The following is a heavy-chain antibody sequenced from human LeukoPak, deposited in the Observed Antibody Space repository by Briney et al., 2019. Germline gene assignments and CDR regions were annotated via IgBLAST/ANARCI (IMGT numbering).Heavy chain of an antibody. J-gene: IGHJ4*02. CDR2: IIGSGDTT. V-gene: IGHV3-23*01. CDR1: GFTFSGYA. Sequence: GGSLRLSCAASGFTFSGYAMSWVRQAPGKGLEWVSAIIGSGDTTYYAASVKGRLTISRDNSKNTLYLQMNSLRAEDTAVYYCAKKCGVVGDCFDYWGQGTLVTVSS. D-gene: IGHD2-21*01. CDR3: AKKCGVVGDCFDY.